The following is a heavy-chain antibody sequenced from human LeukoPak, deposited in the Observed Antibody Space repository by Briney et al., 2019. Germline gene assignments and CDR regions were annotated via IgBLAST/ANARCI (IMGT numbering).Heavy chain of an antibody. CDR3: ARNYDSSGYYLGY. CDR2: VSYDGSNK. V-gene: IGHV3-30*03. CDR1: GFTFSSYG. J-gene: IGHJ4*02. Sequence: GALRLSCAASGFTFSSYGMHWVRQAPGKGLEWVAVVSYDGSNKYYADSVKGRFTISRDNSKNTLYPQMNSLRAEDTAVYYCARNYDSSGYYLGYWGQGTLVTVSS. D-gene: IGHD3-22*01.